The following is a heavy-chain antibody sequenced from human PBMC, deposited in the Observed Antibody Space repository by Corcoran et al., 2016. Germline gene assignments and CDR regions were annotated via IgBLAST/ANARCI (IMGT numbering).Heavy chain of an antibody. Sequence: QVQLVESGGGVVQPGRSLRLSCAASGFTFSSYGMHWVRQAPGKGLEWVAVISYDGSNKYYADSVKGRFTISSDNSKNTLYLQMNSLRAEDTAVYYWAKALPRYSGYDSPHWGQGTRVTVSS. CDR2: ISYDGSNK. CDR1: GFTFSSYG. CDR3: AKALPRYSGYDSPH. V-gene: IGHV3-30*18. D-gene: IGHD5-12*01. J-gene: IGHJ4*02.